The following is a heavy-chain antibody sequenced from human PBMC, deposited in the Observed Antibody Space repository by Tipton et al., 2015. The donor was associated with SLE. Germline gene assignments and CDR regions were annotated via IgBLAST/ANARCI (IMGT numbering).Heavy chain of an antibody. CDR2: ILTSGST. J-gene: IGHJ1*01. Sequence: TLSLTCTVSGGSVSSADYFWNWIRQPAGKGPEWIGRILTSGSTDYNSSLKGRVTMSVDTSKNQFSLKLSSVTAADTAVYYCARGYDSSSWYLWGQGTLVTVSS. V-gene: IGHV4-61*02. CDR1: GGSVSSADYF. D-gene: IGHD6-13*01. CDR3: ARGYDSSSWYL.